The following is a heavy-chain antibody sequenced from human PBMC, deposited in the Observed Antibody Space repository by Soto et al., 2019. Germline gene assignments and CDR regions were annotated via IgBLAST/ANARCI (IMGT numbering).Heavy chain of an antibody. CDR2: ISGYKGNT. CDR1: GYLFSSFG. D-gene: IGHD1-26*01. V-gene: IGHV1-18*04. Sequence: ASVKVSCKASGYLFSSFGISWVRQAPGQGLEWMGWISGYKGNTNYAQKFQGRFTMTTDTSTSTAYMELRSLRPDDTAVYYCAVGLSGDKSCDYWGRGTLVTVSS. CDR3: AVGLSGDKSCDY. J-gene: IGHJ4*02.